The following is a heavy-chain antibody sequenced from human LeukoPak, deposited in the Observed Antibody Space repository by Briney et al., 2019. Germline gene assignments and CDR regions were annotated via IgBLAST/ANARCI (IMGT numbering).Heavy chain of an antibody. CDR2: ISYDGSNK. J-gene: IGHJ4*02. CDR3: AKDKNSRPGC. CDR1: GFTFSSYG. D-gene: IGHD4-23*01. V-gene: IGHV3-30*18. Sequence: GGSLRLSCAASGFTFSSYGMHWVRQAPGKGLEWVAVISYDGSNKYYADSVKGRFTISRDNSKNTLYLQMNSLRAEDTAVYYCAKDKNSRPGCWGQGTLVTVSS.